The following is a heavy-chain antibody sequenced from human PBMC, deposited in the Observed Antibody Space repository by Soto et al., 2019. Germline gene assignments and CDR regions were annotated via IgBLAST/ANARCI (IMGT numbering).Heavy chain of an antibody. V-gene: IGHV4-59*02. CDR2: MSLKGAT. Sequence: QVRLQESGPGLVKPSETLSLTCTVSGGAVTAYYWGWVRLIPGKGLEWIGHMSLKGATKENPSLATRITMSVDKSKNQFSLRLSSVTAADTAVYYCTRESGWHIDSWRQGTLVAVSS. CDR3: TRESGWHIDS. D-gene: IGHD6-19*01. CDR1: GGAVTAYY. J-gene: IGHJ4*02.